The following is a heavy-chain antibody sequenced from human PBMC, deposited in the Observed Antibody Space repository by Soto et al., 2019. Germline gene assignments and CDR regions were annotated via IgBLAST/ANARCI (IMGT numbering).Heavy chain of an antibody. V-gene: IGHV4-34*01. CDR2: INHSGST. J-gene: IGHJ5*02. CDR1: GGSFSGYY. Sequence: SETLSLTCAVYGGSFSGYYWSWIRQPPGKGLEWIGEINHSGSTNYNPSLKSRVTISVDTSKNQFSLKLSSVTAADTAVYYCAKDVVSGYYYNWFDPWGQGTLVTVSS. CDR3: AKDVVSGYYYNWFDP. D-gene: IGHD3-22*01.